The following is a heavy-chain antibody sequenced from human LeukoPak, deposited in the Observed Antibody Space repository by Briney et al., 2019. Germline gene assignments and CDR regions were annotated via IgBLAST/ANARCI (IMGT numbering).Heavy chain of an antibody. CDR3: ARDRIGGTYYDY. Sequence: ASVKVSCKVSGYTLTELSMHWVRQAPGKGLEWMGGFDPEDGETIYAQKFQGRVTMTTDTSTSTAYMELRSLTSDDTAVYYCARDRIGGTYYDYWGQGTLVTVSS. CDR2: FDPEDGET. D-gene: IGHD1-26*01. CDR1: GYTLTELS. V-gene: IGHV1-24*01. J-gene: IGHJ4*02.